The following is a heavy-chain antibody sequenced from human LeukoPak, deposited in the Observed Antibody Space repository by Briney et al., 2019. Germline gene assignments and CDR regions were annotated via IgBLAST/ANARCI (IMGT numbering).Heavy chain of an antibody. V-gene: IGHV3-48*03. Sequence: HPGGSLRLSCAASGFTFSSYEMNWVRQAPGKGLEWVSYISSSGSTIYYADSVKGRFTISRDNAKNSLYLQMNSLRTEDTALYYCAKARGLIGGAFDIWGQGTMVTVSS. CDR3: AKARGLIGGAFDI. D-gene: IGHD3-22*01. CDR2: ISSSGSTI. CDR1: GFTFSSYE. J-gene: IGHJ3*02.